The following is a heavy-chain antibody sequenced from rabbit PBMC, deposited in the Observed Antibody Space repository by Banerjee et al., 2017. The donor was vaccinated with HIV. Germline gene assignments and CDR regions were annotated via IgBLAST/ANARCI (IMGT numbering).Heavy chain of an antibody. CDR3: ARFPRNSNDDYGDRL. J-gene: IGHJ4*01. D-gene: IGHD2-1*01. Sequence: QEQLVESGGGLVQPEGSLTLTCTASGFSFSSSYYMCWVRQAPGKGLEWIACIYTGSGSTYYTSWAKGRFTITRSTSLNTVTLQLNSLTAADTATYFCARFPRNSNDDYGDRLWGPGTLVTVS. V-gene: IGHV1S43*01. CDR2: IYTGSGST. CDR1: GFSFSSSYY.